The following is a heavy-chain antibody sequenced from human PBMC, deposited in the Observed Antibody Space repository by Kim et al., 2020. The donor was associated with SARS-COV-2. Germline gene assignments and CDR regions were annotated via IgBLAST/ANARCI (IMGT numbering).Heavy chain of an antibody. J-gene: IGHJ4*01. CDR2: ISGGGETA. CDR3: AKEESSGYYQPFDY. V-gene: IGHV3-23*01. D-gene: IGHD3-22*01. CDR1: GFTFNTYD. Sequence: GGSLRLSCAASGFTFNTYDMTWMSWLRHIPGKGLEWVSAISGGGETAYYADSVKGRFTMSRDNSKNTLYLQMNSLRAEDTAVYYCAKEESSGYYQPFDY.